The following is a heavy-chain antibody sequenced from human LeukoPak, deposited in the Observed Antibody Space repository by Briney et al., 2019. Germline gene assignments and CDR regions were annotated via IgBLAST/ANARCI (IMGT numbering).Heavy chain of an antibody. CDR1: GYGFNSYW. V-gene: IGHV5-51*01. D-gene: IGHD2/OR15-2a*01. Sequence: GESLKISCKGSGYGFNSYWIGWGRQMPGKGLEGMGIIYPSDSDTRYSPSFQGQVTISADKSISTAYLQWSSLKASDTAMYYCARTYLGFQGFDFWGQGTLVTVSS. J-gene: IGHJ4*02. CDR2: IYPSDSDT. CDR3: ARTYLGFQGFDF.